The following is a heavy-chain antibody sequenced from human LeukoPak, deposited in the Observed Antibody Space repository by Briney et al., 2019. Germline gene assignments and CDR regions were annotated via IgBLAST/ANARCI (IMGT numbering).Heavy chain of an antibody. CDR1: GDTFSSYA. V-gene: IGHV1-69*04. CDR2: IIPILGIA. CDR3: ASGLLTFCSGGSCLPDGYYYYMDV. Sequence: SVKVSCKASGDTFSSYAINWVRQAPGQGLEWMGRIIPILGIANYAQKFQGRVTITADKSTSTAYMELSSLRSEDTAVYYCASGLLTFCSGGSCLPDGYYYYMDVWGKGTTVTVSS. D-gene: IGHD2-15*01. J-gene: IGHJ6*03.